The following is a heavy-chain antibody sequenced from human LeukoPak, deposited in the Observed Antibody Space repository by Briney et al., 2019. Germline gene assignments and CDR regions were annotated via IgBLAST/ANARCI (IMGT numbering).Heavy chain of an antibody. CDR1: GGSISSYY. Sequence: SETLSLTCTVSGGSISSYYWSWIRQPPGKGLEWIGYISYSGSTNYNPSLKSRVTISVDTSKNQFSLKLSSVTAADTAVYYCARSGSNYDFWSGNAQDWFDPSGQGTLVTVSS. D-gene: IGHD3-3*01. J-gene: IGHJ5*02. V-gene: IGHV4-59*01. CDR3: ARSGSNYDFWSGNAQDWFDP. CDR2: ISYSGST.